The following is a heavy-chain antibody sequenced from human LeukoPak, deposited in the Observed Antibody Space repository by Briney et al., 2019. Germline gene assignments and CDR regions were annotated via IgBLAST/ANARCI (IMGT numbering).Heavy chain of an antibody. CDR3: ARQGPGPTKWGFDC. CDR2: IYSSGST. J-gene: IGHJ4*02. CDR1: GGSISGYY. Sequence: SETLSLTCTVSGGSISGYYWSWIRKPPGKGLEWIGYIYSSGSTNYNPSLKSRVTISVDTSTNQFSLKLSSVTAADTAVYYCARQGPGPTKWGFDCWGQGTLVTVSS. V-gene: IGHV4-59*08. D-gene: IGHD2-2*01.